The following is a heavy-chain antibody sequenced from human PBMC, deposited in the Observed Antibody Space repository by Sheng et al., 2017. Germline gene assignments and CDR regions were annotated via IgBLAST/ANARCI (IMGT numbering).Heavy chain of an antibody. CDR3: ARGVLGKYYFDL. CDR2: INQFGGT. Sequence: QVQLQQWGAGLLKPSETLSLTCAVYGDSFSGYYWTWVRQSPGKGLEWSGEINQFGGTSYNPSPQESSHHIIDTSKKQISLKLTSVTAADTAVYYCARGVLGKYYFDLWGRGTLVTVSS. D-gene: IGHD1-26*01. V-gene: IGHV4-34*01. J-gene: IGHJ2*01. CDR1: GDSFSGYY.